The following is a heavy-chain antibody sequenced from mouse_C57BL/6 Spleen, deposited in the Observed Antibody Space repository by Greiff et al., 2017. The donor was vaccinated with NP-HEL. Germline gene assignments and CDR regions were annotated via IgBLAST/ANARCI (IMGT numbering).Heavy chain of an antibody. CDR3: ARDTGADYGDY. CDR2: IYLGNGYT. D-gene: IGHD1-1*02. J-gene: IGHJ2*01. Sequence: EVQLQQSGAELVRPGSSVKMSCKTSGYTFTSYGINWVKQRPGQGLEWIGYIYLGNGYTEYNEKFKGKATLTSDTSSSTAYMQLSSLTSEDSASDVCARDTGADYGDYWGQGTTLTVSS. V-gene: IGHV1-58*01. CDR1: GYTFTSYG.